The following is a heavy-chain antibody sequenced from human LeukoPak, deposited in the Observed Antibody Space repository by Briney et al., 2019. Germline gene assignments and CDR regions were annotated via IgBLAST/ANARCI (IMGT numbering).Heavy chain of an antibody. CDR1: GGSISSYY. V-gene: IGHV4-59*12. J-gene: IGHJ4*02. D-gene: IGHD4-17*01. CDR3: ARENLRKLDY. Sequence: SETLSLTCTVSGGSISSYYWSWIRQPPGKGLEWIGYIYYSGSTNYNPSLKSRVTISVDTSKNQFSLKLSSVTAADTAVYYCARENLRKLDYWGQGTLVTVSS. CDR2: IYYSGST.